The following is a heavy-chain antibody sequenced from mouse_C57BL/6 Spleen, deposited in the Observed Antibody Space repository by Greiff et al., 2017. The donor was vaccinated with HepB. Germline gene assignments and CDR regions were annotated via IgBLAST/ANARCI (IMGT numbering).Heavy chain of an antibody. CDR1: GYTFTSYW. J-gene: IGHJ4*01. D-gene: IGHD3-3*01. Sequence: QVQLQQPGAELVKPGASVKLSCKASGYTFTSYWMQWVKQRPGQGLEWIGEIEPSDSYTNYNQKFKGKATLTVDTSSSTAYMQLSSLTSEDSAVYYCARIRGHYYAMDYWGQGTSVTVSS. V-gene: IGHV1-50*01. CDR3: ARIRGHYYAMDY. CDR2: IEPSDSYT.